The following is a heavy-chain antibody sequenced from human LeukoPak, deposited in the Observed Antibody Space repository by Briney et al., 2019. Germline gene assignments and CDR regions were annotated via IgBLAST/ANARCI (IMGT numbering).Heavy chain of an antibody. Sequence: PSETLSLTCAVYGGSFSGYYWSWIRQPPGKGLEWIGEINHSGSTNYNPSLKSRVTISVDTSKNQFSLKLSSVTAADTAVYYCTRARFAAIFGAYDYWGQGTLVTVSS. CDR3: TRARFAAIFGAYDY. CDR1: GGSFSGYY. J-gene: IGHJ4*02. CDR2: INHSGST. D-gene: IGHD3-3*01. V-gene: IGHV4-34*01.